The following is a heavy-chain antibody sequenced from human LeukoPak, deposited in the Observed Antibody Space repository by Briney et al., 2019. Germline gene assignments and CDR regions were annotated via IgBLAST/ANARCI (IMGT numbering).Heavy chain of an antibody. Sequence: SETLSLTCTVSGGSISHYYWSWIRQPPGKGLEWIGYVYYSGNTNYNPSLKSRVTISVDTFTKQFSLKLSSVTAADTAVYYCARADPTTPYYMDVWGKGTTVTVSS. CDR1: GGSISHYY. D-gene: IGHD5-12*01. V-gene: IGHV4-59*01. CDR2: VYYSGNT. CDR3: ARADPTTPYYMDV. J-gene: IGHJ6*03.